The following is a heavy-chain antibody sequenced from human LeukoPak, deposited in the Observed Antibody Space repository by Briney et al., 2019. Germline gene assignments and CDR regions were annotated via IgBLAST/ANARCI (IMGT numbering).Heavy chain of an antibody. Sequence: ASVKVSCKASGYTFTSYYMHWVRQAPGQGLEWMGIINPSGGSTSYAQKFQGRVTMTRDTSTSTVYMELSSLRSEDTAVYYCATRGRGVYYFGYWGQGTLVTVSS. D-gene: IGHD5-12*01. CDR2: INPSGGST. J-gene: IGHJ4*02. CDR1: GYTFTSYY. CDR3: ATRGRGVYYFGY. V-gene: IGHV1-46*03.